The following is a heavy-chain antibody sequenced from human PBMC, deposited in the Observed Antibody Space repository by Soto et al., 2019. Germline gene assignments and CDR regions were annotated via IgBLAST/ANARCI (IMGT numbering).Heavy chain of an antibody. D-gene: IGHD2-15*01. CDR2: INSDGSST. CDR3: ARVGGYCSGGSCYYGISYYYYYMDV. V-gene: IGHV3-74*01. CDR1: GFTFSSYW. J-gene: IGHJ6*03. Sequence: PGGSLRLSCAASGFTFSSYWMHWVRQAPGKGLVWVSRINSDGSSTSYADSVKGRFTISRDNAKNTLYLQMNSLRAEDTAVYYCARVGGYCSGGSCYYGISYYYYYMDVWGKGTTVTVSS.